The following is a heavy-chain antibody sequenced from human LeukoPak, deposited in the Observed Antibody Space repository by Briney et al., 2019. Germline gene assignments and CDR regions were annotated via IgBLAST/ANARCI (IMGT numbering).Heavy chain of an antibody. J-gene: IGHJ4*02. D-gene: IGHD3-10*01. CDR3: AKTYYSSGSYYHFEY. CDR2: ISDSGGST. CDR1: GFTFNNYA. Sequence: GGSLRLSCAASGFTFNNYAMTWVRQAPGKGLEWVSTISDSGGSTYNADSVKGRFTISRDNSKNTLYLQMISLRAEDTAVYYCAKTYYSSGSYYHFEYWGQGTQVTVSS. V-gene: IGHV3-23*01.